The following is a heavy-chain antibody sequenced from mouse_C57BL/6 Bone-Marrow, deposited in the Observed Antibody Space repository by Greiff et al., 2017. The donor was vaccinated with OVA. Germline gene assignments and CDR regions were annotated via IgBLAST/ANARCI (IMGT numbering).Heavy chain of an antibody. CDR3: ARIYDGYYWYFDV. D-gene: IGHD2-3*01. CDR1: GYTFTNYW. J-gene: IGHJ1*03. Sequence: VQLQQSGAELVRPGTSVPLSCQASGYTFTNYWIGWAKQRPGHGLEWIGDIYPGGGYTNYNEKFKGKATLTADKSSSTAYMQFSSLTSEDSAIYYCARIYDGYYWYFDVWGTGTSVTVSS. CDR2: IYPGGGYT. V-gene: IGHV1-63*01.